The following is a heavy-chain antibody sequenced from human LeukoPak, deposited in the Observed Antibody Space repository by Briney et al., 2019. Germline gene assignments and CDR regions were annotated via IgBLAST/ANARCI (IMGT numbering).Heavy chain of an antibody. Sequence: APVRVSCKAFVYTLTRSGISWVRQAPGQERECMGGIAAYKGNTHNAQKLQGRGTMTTDTSTITAYKELRSLRSDDTAVVYCARDRIGSYSRAHYLCFWGQGPLVLVTS. CDR1: VYTLTRSG. CDR3: ARDRIGSYSRAHYLCF. CDR2: IAAYKGNT. V-gene: IGHV1-18*01. D-gene: IGHD1-26*01. J-gene: IGHJ4*02.